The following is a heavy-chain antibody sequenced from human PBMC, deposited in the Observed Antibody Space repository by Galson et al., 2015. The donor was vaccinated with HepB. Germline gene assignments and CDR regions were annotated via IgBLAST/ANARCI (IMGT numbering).Heavy chain of an antibody. V-gene: IGHV3-30*04. CDR3: ARVGDFWRGFRQYYYYGMDV. Sequence: SLRLSCAASGFTFTNYPMHWVRQAPGKGLEWVAVISYDGAHQHYADSVKGRFTISRGNSKNTLDLQMDSLRADDTALYYCARVGDFWRGFRQYYYYGMDVWGQGTTVIVSS. D-gene: IGHD3-3*01. CDR2: ISYDGAHQ. CDR1: GFTFTNYP. J-gene: IGHJ6*02.